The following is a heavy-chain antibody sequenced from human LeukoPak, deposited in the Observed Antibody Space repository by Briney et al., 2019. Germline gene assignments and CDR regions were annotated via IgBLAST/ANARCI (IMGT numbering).Heavy chain of an antibody. CDR3: AKRASGSGTSLYYFDY. V-gene: IGHV3-74*01. CDR2: INTDGSST. D-gene: IGHD3-10*01. Sequence: GGSLRLSCAASGFTFSSYWMHWVRQAPGKGLVWVSRINTDGSSTIYADSVKGRFTISRDNSKNTLYLQMNSLRAEDTAVYYCAKRASGSGTSLYYFDYWGQGTLVTVSS. CDR1: GFTFSSYW. J-gene: IGHJ4*02.